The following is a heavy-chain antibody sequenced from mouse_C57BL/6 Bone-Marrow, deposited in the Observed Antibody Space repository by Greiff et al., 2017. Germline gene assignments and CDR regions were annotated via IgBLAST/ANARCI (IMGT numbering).Heavy chain of an antibody. Sequence: QVHVKQSGAELVKPGASVKMSCKASGYTFTSYWITWVKQRPGQGLEWIGDIYPGSGSTNYNEKFKSKATLTVDTSSSTAYMQLSSLTSEDSAVYYCARGGYLWFAYWGQGTLVTVSA. V-gene: IGHV1-55*01. J-gene: IGHJ3*01. CDR3: ARGGYLWFAY. CDR1: GYTFTSYW. CDR2: IYPGSGST.